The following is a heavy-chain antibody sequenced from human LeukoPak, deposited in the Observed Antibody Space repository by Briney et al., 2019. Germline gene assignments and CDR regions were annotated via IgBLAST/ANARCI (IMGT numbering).Heavy chain of an antibody. CDR1: GGSISSYY. V-gene: IGHV4-59*01. J-gene: IGHJ5*02. CDR3: ARDQGGSSSWINWFDP. D-gene: IGHD6-13*01. CDR2: IYYSGSA. Sequence: PSETLSLTCTVSGGSISSYYWSWIRQPPGKGLEWIGYIYYSGSANYNPSLKSRVTISVDTSKNQFSLKLSSVTAADTAVYYCARDQGGSSSWINWFDPWGQGTLVTVSS.